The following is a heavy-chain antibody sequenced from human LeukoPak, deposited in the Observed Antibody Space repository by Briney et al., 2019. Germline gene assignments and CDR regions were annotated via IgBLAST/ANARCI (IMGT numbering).Heavy chain of an antibody. CDR1: GFTFSSYA. CDR2: ISYDGSNK. J-gene: IGHJ3*02. V-gene: IGHV3-30-3*01. Sequence: PGGSLRLSCAASGFTFSSYAMHWVRQAPGKGLEWVAVISYDGSNKYYADSVKGRFTISRDNSKNTLYLQMNSLRAEDTAAYYCAKGRFYGSGRPDAFDIWGQGTMVTVSS. CDR3: AKGRFYGSGRPDAFDI. D-gene: IGHD3-10*01.